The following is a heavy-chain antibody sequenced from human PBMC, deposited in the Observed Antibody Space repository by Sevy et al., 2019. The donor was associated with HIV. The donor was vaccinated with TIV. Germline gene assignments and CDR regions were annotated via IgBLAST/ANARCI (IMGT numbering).Heavy chain of an antibody. V-gene: IGHV4-39*01. CDR1: GGSISSSSYY. CDR3: ARHVKYSGYAFFDY. D-gene: IGHD5-12*01. CDR2: IYYSGST. Sequence: ETLSLTCTVSGGSISSSSYYWGWICQPPGKGLEWIGSIYYSGSTYYNPSLKSRVTISVDTSKNQFSLKLSSVTAADTAVYYCARHVKYSGYAFFDYWGQGTLVTVSS. J-gene: IGHJ4*02.